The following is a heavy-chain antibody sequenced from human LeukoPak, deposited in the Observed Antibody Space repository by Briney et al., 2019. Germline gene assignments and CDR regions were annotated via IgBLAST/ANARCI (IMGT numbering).Heavy chain of an antibody. J-gene: IGHJ4*02. CDR3: ARGGSSGEWFSHLDY. D-gene: IGHD3-3*01. V-gene: IGHV1-2*02. CDR2: INPNRGGT. Sequence: ASVKVSCKASGYTFTGYYMHGVRQAPGQGVEWMGWINPNRGGTNYAQKFQGRVTLTRETFTGTVYMEVSRLRSDDTAVYYCARGGSSGEWFSHLDYWGQGTLVTVSS. CDR1: GYTFTGYY.